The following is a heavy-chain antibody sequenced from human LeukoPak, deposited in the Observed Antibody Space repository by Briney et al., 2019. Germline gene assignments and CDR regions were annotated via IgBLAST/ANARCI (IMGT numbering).Heavy chain of an antibody. Sequence: PGGSLRLSCAASGFTFSSYSMSWVRRAPGKGLEWVSGISGSGGATYYADSVKGRFTISRDDPHNTLYLQMNSLRAEDTAVYFCARGGVDYYGSGTYYLMYYFDYWGQGALVTVSS. CDR3: ARGGVDYYGSGTYYLMYYFDY. J-gene: IGHJ4*02. CDR2: ISGSGGAT. V-gene: IGHV3-23*01. D-gene: IGHD3-10*01. CDR1: GFTFSSYS.